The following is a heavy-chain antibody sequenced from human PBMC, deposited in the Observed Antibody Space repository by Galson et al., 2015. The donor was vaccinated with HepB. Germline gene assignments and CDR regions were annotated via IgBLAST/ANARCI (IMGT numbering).Heavy chain of an antibody. D-gene: IGHD3-10*01. V-gene: IGHV3-7*01. CDR1: GFPFGSSW. J-gene: IGHJ4*02. CDR2: INNLGSEK. Sequence: SLRLSCAISGFPFGSSWMGWVRQAPGKGLEWVANINNLGSEKFYVDSVKGRFTISRDNTKKTVYLEMNSLRPDDTAVYYCATYYRRFEERGQGTLVTVSS. CDR3: ATYYRRFEE.